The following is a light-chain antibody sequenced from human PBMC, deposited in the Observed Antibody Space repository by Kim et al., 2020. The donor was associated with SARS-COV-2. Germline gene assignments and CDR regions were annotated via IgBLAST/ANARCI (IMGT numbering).Light chain of an antibody. J-gene: IGLJ2*01. CDR1: TEPVTTRHF. CDR3: LLSYSDSRV. Sequence: CDSITEPVTTRHFPYWFPQKRRQPPKTLIYDTGNRHSWTPARFSGSLLGGKAALTLSAARPEDEADYYCLLSYSDSRVFGGGTQLTVL. V-gene: IGLV7-46*01. CDR2: DTG.